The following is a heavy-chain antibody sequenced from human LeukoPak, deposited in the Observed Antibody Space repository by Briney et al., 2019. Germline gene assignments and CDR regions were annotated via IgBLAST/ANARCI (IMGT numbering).Heavy chain of an antibody. V-gene: IGHV1-24*01. CDR2: FEPEDGET. J-gene: IGHJ4*02. CDR3: ATVSIIAVAGTPFDY. Sequence: VASVKVSCKVSGYTLTELSMHWVRQAPGKGLEWMGGFEPEDGETIYAQKFQGRVTMTEDTSTDTAYMELSSLRSEDTAVYYCATVSIIAVAGTPFDYWGQGTLVTVSS. CDR1: GYTLTELS. D-gene: IGHD6-19*01.